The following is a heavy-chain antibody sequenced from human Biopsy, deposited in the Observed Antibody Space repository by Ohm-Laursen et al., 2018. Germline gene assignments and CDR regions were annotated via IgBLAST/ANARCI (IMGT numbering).Heavy chain of an antibody. CDR2: ITSGGSTT. Sequence: SLRLSCAASGFTSSDYYMSWIRQAPGKGLEWVSYITSGGSTTDYADSVKGRFTISRDNAKSSLFLQMNSLRAEDTAVYYCARDVEGFYSYAMDVWGQGTTVTVSS. D-gene: IGHD5-24*01. CDR3: ARDVEGFYSYAMDV. CDR1: GFTSSDYY. V-gene: IGHV3-11*01. J-gene: IGHJ6*02.